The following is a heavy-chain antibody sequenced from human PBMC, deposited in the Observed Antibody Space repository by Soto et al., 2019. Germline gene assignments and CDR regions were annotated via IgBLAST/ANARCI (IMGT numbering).Heavy chain of an antibody. CDR2: MGTAGDT. CDR1: GFTFSSYD. CDR3: ARARTYDYIWGSYRSDAFDI. D-gene: IGHD3-16*02. J-gene: IGHJ3*02. V-gene: IGHV3-13*01. Sequence: EVQLVESGGGLVQPGGSLRLSCAASGFTFSSYDMHWVRQATGKGLEWVSAMGTAGDTYYPGSVKGRFSISRENAKNSLYIQMNILRAGDTAVYYCARARTYDYIWGSYRSDAFDIWGQGTMVTVSS.